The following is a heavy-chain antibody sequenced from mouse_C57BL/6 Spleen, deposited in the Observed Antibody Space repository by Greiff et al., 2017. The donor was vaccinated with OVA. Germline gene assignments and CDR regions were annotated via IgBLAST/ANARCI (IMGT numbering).Heavy chain of an antibody. Sequence: QVQLQQSGAELVRPGASVTLSCKASGYTFTDYEMNWVKQTPVHGLEWIGAIDPETGGTAYNQKFKGKAILTADKSSSTAYMELRSLTSEDSAVYCCSARTGFYAMDYWGQGTSVTVSS. CDR2: IDPETGGT. CDR3: SARTGFYAMDY. CDR1: GYTFTDYE. J-gene: IGHJ4*01. D-gene: IGHD4-1*01. V-gene: IGHV1-15*01.